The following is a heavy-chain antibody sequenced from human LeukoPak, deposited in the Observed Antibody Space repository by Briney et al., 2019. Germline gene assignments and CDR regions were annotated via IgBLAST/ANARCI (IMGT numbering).Heavy chain of an antibody. D-gene: IGHD6-13*01. CDR1: GGSISSSSYY. V-gene: IGHV4-39*01. Sequence: SETPSLTYTVSGGSISSSSYYWGWIRQPPGKGLEWIGSIYYSGSTYYNPSLKSRVTISVDTSKNQFSLKLSSVTAADTAVYYCASPLTPLAAAGSDDAFDIWGQGTMVTVSS. CDR2: IYYSGST. J-gene: IGHJ3*02. CDR3: ASPLTPLAAAGSDDAFDI.